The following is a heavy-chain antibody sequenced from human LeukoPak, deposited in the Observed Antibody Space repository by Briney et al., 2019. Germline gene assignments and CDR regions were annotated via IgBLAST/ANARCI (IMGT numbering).Heavy chain of an antibody. V-gene: IGHV3-7*01. CDR2: INQDASEI. CDR3: ATSRYNSDWQKRFDS. CDR1: GFTFSTYW. Sequence: GGSLRLSCAASGFTFSTYWMNWYRQAPGKGLEWVGNINQDASEINYVDSVRGRFTISRDNAKNSLHLQMNSLRAEDTAVYYCATSRYNSDWQKRFDSWGQGTLVTVSS. J-gene: IGHJ4*02. D-gene: IGHD2-21*02.